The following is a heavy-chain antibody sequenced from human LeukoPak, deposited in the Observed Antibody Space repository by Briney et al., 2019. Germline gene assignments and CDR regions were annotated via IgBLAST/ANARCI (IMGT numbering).Heavy chain of an antibody. J-gene: IGHJ4*02. CDR1: GGTFSSYA. CDR2: IIPIFGTA. D-gene: IGHD1-20*01. V-gene: IGHV1-69*13. Sequence: SVKVSCKASGGTFSSYAISWVRQAPGQGLEWMGGIIPIFGTANYAQKFQGRVTITADESTSTAYMELSSLRSEDTAVYYCARSPPYNWNLNYFDYWGQGTLVTVSS. CDR3: ARSPPYNWNLNYFDY.